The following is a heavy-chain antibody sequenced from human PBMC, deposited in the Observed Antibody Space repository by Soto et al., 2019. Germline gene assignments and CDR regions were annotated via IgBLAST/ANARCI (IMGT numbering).Heavy chain of an antibody. D-gene: IGHD2-15*01. Sequence: PSETLSLTCTVSGGAISSGGYYWSWIRQHPGKGLEWIGYIYYSGSTYYNPSLKSRVTISVDTSKNQFSLKLSSVTAADTAVYYCARVSVGEWRFDPWGQGTLVTVSS. CDR3: ARVSVGEWRFDP. CDR2: IYYSGST. J-gene: IGHJ5*02. CDR1: GGAISSGGYY. V-gene: IGHV4-31*03.